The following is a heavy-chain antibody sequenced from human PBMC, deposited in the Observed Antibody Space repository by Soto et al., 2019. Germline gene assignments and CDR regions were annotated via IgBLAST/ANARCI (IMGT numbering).Heavy chain of an antibody. J-gene: IGHJ5*02. V-gene: IGHV2-26*01. CDR3: ARSATMVRGVSPPNWFDP. CDR1: GFSLSNARMG. D-gene: IGHD3-10*01. Sequence: SGPTLVNPTETLTLTCTVSGFSLSNARMGVSWIRQPPGKALEWLAHIFSNDEKSYSTSLKSRLTISKDTSKSQVVLTMTNMDPVDTATYYCARSATMVRGVSPPNWFDPRGQRTLVTGSS. CDR2: IFSNDEK.